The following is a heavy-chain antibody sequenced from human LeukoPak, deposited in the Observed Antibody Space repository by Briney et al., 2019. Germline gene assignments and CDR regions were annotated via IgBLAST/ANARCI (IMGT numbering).Heavy chain of an antibody. Sequence: PSETLSLTCTVSGASISKTNWWSWVRQPPGKGLEWIGEIYHSGKTNYNPSLKSRVTISVDKSKNQISLKLSSVTAADTAVYYCARDAYDSSGYSFGYWGQGTLVTVSS. CDR3: ARDAYDSSGYSFGY. CDR1: GASISKTNW. D-gene: IGHD3-22*01. J-gene: IGHJ4*02. CDR2: IYHSGKT. V-gene: IGHV4-4*02.